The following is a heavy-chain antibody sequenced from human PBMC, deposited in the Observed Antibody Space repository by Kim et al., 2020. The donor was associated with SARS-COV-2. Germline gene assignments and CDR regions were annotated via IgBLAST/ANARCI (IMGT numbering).Heavy chain of an antibody. CDR1: GGSISSSSYY. J-gene: IGHJ5*02. Sequence: SETLSLTCTVSGGSISSSSYYWGWIRQPPGKGLEWIGSIYYSGSTYYNPSLKSRVTISVDTSKNQFSLKLSSVTAADTAVYYCARECPDPDFWSAPGQNWFDPWGQGTLVTVSS. CDR2: IYYSGST. D-gene: IGHD3-3*01. CDR3: ARECPDPDFWSAPGQNWFDP. V-gene: IGHV4-39*02.